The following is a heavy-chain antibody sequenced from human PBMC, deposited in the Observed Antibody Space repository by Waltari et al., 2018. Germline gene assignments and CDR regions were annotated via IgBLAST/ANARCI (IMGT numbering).Heavy chain of an antibody. Sequence: EVQLLESGGGLVQPGGSLRLSCAASGFIFSSYAMTWVRQAPGKGWEWVSSISGSGGTYYADSVKGRFTISRDNSKNTLHLQMNSLRAEDTALYYCANPYCSSTSCYRWYYYMDVWGKGTTVTVSS. CDR3: ANPYCSSTSCYRWYYYMDV. J-gene: IGHJ6*03. V-gene: IGHV3-23*01. CDR1: GFIFSSYA. CDR2: ISGSGGT. D-gene: IGHD2-2*01.